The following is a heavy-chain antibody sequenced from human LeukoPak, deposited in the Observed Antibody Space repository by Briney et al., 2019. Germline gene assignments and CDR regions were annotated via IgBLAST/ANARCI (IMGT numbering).Heavy chain of an antibody. V-gene: IGHV3-23*01. Sequence: GGSLRLSCAASGFTFSSYAMSWVRQAPGKGLEWVSAISGSGASTYYADSVKGRFTISRDNSKSTLYLQMNSLRAEDTAVYYCAKDAVNSSWRRRPDYWGQGTLVTVSS. D-gene: IGHD6-13*01. CDR2: ISGSGAST. CDR1: GFTFSSYA. CDR3: AKDAVNSSWRRRPDY. J-gene: IGHJ4*02.